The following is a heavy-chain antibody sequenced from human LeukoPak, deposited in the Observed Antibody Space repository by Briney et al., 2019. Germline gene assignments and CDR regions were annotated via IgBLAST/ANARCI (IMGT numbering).Heavy chain of an antibody. CDR1: GGSISSYY. V-gene: IGHV4-59*12. D-gene: IGHD3-10*01. J-gene: IGHJ4*02. CDR3: ARRRVSGSYYMPFDY. CDR2: IYYSGST. Sequence: SETLSLTCTVSGGSISSYYWSWIRQPPAKGLEWIGYIYYSGSTNYNPSLKSRVTISVDTSKNQFSLKLSSVTAADTAVYYCARRRVSGSYYMPFDYWGQGTLVTVSS.